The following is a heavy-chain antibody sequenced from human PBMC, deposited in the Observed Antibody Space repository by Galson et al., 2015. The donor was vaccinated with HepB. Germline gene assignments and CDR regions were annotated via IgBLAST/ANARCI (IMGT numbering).Heavy chain of an antibody. CDR3: ARDRHSYSFWSDYTKIYYYYHGMDV. Sequence: SVKVSCKASGGTFSSYSVIWVRQAPGQGLEWMGGIIPIFGTANYAQKFQGRVTIAADESTSTAYMVLRSLRVEDTGVYYCARDRHSYSFWSDYTKIYYYYHGMDVWGQGTTVTVSS. CDR2: IIPIFGTA. V-gene: IGHV1-69*13. J-gene: IGHJ6*02. CDR1: GGTFSSYS. D-gene: IGHD3-3*01.